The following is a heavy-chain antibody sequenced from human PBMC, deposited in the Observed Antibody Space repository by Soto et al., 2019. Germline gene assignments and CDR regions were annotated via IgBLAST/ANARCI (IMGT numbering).Heavy chain of an antibody. V-gene: IGHV1-69*13. D-gene: IGHD2-21*01. CDR1: GWSFGRYS. CDR3: APGDEMTELTIFES. J-gene: IGHJ4*02. Sequence: SVKVSCKTSGWSFGRYSVSWVGQAPGQGLEWIGGVIPVFSTSNYSLKFQGRVAIFADVSTSTVFMDLRSLRSEDTALYYCAPGDEMTELTIFESWRQGTLLTVSS. CDR2: VIPVFSTS.